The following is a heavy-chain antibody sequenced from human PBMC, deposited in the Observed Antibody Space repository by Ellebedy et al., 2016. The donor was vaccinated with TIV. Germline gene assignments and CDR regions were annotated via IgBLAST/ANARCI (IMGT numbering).Heavy chain of an antibody. V-gene: IGHV5-10-1*01. CDR2: IDPSDSYT. J-gene: IGHJ5*02. CDR1: GYSFTSYW. CDR3: GRGSGWYLNWFDP. D-gene: IGHD6-19*01. Sequence: ASVKVSCKGSGYSFTSYWISWVRQMPGKGLEWMGRIDPSDSYTHYSPSFQGHVTISADKSISTAYLQWSSLKASDTAMYYCGRGSGWYLNWFDPWGQGTLVTVSS.